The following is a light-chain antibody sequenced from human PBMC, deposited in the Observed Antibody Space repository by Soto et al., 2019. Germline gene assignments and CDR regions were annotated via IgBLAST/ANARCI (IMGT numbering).Light chain of an antibody. J-gene: IGLJ2*01. Sequence: SYELTQPPSVSVATGRTARITCGGYNIGSKSVHWYQQKPGQAPVLVIYYDSDRPSGIPERFSGSNSGNTATLTISRVEAGDETDYYCQVWDSSSDHLFGGGTKVTVL. CDR2: YDS. CDR1: NIGSKS. V-gene: IGLV3-21*04. CDR3: QVWDSSSDHL.